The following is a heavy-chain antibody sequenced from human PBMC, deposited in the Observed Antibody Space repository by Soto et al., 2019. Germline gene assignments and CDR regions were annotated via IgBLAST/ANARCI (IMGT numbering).Heavy chain of an antibody. CDR1: GGSISSGGYS. V-gene: IGHV4-39*07. Sequence: SETLSLTCTVSGGSISSGGYSWTWIRQHPGKGLEWIGEINHSGSTNYNPSLKSRVTISVDTSKNQFSLKLSSVTAADTAVYYCARGRKGRNLRQIAHRLDYWGQGTLVTVSS. J-gene: IGHJ4*02. CDR2: INHSGST. D-gene: IGHD1-1*01. CDR3: ARGRKGRNLRQIAHRLDY.